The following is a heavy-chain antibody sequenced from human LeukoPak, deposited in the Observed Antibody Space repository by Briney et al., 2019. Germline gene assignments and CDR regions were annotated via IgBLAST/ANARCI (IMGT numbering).Heavy chain of an antibody. D-gene: IGHD3-9*01. V-gene: IGHV3-23*01. J-gene: IGHJ4*02. CDR3: AKALYYDILTGYYNFDY. CDR1: GFTFSSYG. CDR2: ISGSGGST. Sequence: GGSLRLSCAASGFTFSSYGMSWVRQAPGKGLEWVSAISGSGGSTYYADSVKGRFTISRDNSKNTLYLQMNSLRAEDTAVYYCAKALYYDILTGYYNFDYWGQGTLVTVSS.